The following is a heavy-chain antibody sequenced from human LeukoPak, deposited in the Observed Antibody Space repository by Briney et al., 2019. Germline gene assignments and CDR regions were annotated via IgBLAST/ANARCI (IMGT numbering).Heavy chain of an antibody. CDR2: IIPIFGTA. CDR3: AREPNKAAAGLFDY. CDR1: GYTFTSYG. Sequence: SVKVSCKASGYTFTSYGISWVRQAPGQGLEWMGGIIPIFGTANYAQKFQGRVTITADESTSTAYMELSSLRSEDTAVYYCAREPNKAAAGLFDYWGQGTLVNVSS. V-gene: IGHV1-69*13. J-gene: IGHJ4*02. D-gene: IGHD6-13*01.